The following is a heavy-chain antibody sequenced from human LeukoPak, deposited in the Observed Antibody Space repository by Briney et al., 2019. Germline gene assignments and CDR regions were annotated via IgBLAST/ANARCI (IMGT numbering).Heavy chain of an antibody. D-gene: IGHD3-10*01. J-gene: IGHJ4*02. CDR1: GYTFTGYY. V-gene: IGHV1-2*06. CDR3: ARDTRSDWAFDY. CDR2: INPNSGGT. Sequence: ASVKVSCKASGYTFTGYYMHWVRQAPGRGLEWMGRINPNSGGTNYAQKFQGRVTMTRDTSISTAYMELSRLRSDDTAVYYCARDTRSDWAFDYWGQGTLVTVSS.